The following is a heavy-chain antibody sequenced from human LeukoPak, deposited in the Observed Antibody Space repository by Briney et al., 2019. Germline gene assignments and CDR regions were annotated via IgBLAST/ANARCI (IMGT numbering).Heavy chain of an antibody. CDR2: IYHSGST. CDR1: GGSISSSNW. V-gene: IGHV4-4*02. D-gene: IGHD3-16*01. CDR3: ARSGLGRGETDY. Sequence: SEALSLTCAVSGGSISSSNWWSWVRQPPGKGLEWIGEIYHSGSTNYNPSLKSRVTISVDKSKNQFSLKLSSVTAADTAVYYCARSGLGRGETDYWGQGTLVTVSS. J-gene: IGHJ4*02.